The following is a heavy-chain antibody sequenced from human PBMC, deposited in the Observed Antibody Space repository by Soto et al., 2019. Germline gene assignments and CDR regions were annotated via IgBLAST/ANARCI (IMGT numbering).Heavy chain of an antibody. Sequence: QVQLVQSAAEVKKPGSSVKVSCKAFGDTFSDLAFSWVRQAPGQGLEWLGGLIPILGAPTYARDFQGRLTITTDKSTRTAFMELTSLRSDDTAVYYCASGTDVWGSGTLVTVSS. V-gene: IGHV1-69*06. CDR2: LIPILGAP. CDR1: GDTFSDLA. J-gene: IGHJ2*01. D-gene: IGHD1-7*01. CDR3: ASGTDV.